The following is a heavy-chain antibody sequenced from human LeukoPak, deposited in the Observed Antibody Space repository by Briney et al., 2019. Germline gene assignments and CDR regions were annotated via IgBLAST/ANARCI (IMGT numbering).Heavy chain of an antibody. CDR2: IFYRGST. D-gene: IGHD3-16*01. CDR1: GGSISTYY. V-gene: IGHV4-59*08. Sequence: SETLSLTCTVSGGSISTYYWTWIRQPPRKGLEWIGNIFYRGSTNFNPSLKSRVSMSVDTSKNQISLRLSSVTAADTAVYYCERRFGAADNHNYYYYMDVWGKGTTVTVSS. J-gene: IGHJ6*03. CDR3: ERRFGAADNHNYYYYMDV.